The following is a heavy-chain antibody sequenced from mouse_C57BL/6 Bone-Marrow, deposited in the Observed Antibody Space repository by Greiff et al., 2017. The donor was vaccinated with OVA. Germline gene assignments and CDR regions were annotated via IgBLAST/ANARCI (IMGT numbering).Heavy chain of an antibody. CDR1: GFSLTSSG. V-gene: IGHV2-5*01. D-gene: IGHD1-1*01. CDR2: IWSGGYT. CDR3: AKKSSSYAMDY. Sequence: VQLVESGPGLVQPSQRLSITCTVSGFSLTSSGVHWVRQSPGKGLEWLGVIWSGGYTDYNAAFLSRLSITKDNSKIQVFFKMNSLQADDTAIYYCAKKSSSYAMDYWGQGTSVTVSS. J-gene: IGHJ4*01.